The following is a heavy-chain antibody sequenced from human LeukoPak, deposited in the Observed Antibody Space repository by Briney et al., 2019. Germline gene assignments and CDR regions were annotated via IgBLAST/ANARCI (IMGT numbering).Heavy chain of an antibody. D-gene: IGHD3-22*01. CDR2: IYYSGST. CDR1: GGSISSSGYY. J-gene: IGHJ4*02. Sequence: SETLSLTCTVSGGSISSSGYYWGWIRQPPGKGLEWIGTIYYSGSTYYNPPLKSRVTMSVDTSKNQFSLKLSSVTAADTAIYYCARENPSGYYNRPIDYWGQGTLVTVSS. V-gene: IGHV4-39*07. CDR3: ARENPSGYYNRPIDY.